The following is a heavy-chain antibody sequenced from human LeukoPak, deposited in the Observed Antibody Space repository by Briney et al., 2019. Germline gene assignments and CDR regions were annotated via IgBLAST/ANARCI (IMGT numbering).Heavy chain of an antibody. CDR3: ARGDGGSYGGRFDH. D-gene: IGHD1-26*01. CDR2: INSDGSGI. CDR1: GFTFSSYW. Sequence: PGGSLRLSCAASGFTFSSYWMHWVRQAPRKGLVWVSRINSDGSGISYADSVKGRFTISRDNAKNTLYLQMNSLRAEDTTVYYCARGDGGSYGGRFDHWGQGTLVTVSS. J-gene: IGHJ4*02. V-gene: IGHV3-74*01.